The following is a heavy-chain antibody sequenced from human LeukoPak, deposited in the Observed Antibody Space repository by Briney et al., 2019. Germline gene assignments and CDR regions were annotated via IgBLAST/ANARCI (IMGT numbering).Heavy chain of an antibody. D-gene: IGHD6-13*01. CDR3: AKGSSWYDYYYMDV. Sequence: GGSLRLSCAASGFTFRNYAMSWVRQAPGKGLEWVSAISGRSGSIYYADSVKGRFTISGVNSRNTLYLQMNSLRVEDTAVYYCAKGSSWYDYYYMDVWGKGTTVTVSS. V-gene: IGHV3-23*01. J-gene: IGHJ6*03. CDR2: ISGRSGSI. CDR1: GFTFRNYA.